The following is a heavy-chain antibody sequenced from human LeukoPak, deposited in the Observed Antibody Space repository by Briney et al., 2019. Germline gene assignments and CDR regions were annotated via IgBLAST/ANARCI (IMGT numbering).Heavy chain of an antibody. J-gene: IGHJ4*02. Sequence: PGGSLRLSCVASGFTFGKYWMSWVRQAPGKGLEWVANIKLDGSEKNYVDSVKGRFTISRDNSKNTLYLQMNSLRAEDTAMYYCTTRSSSGWYSFWGQGALVTVSS. D-gene: IGHD6-19*01. CDR1: GFTFGKYW. V-gene: IGHV3-7*03. CDR3: TTRSSSGWYSF. CDR2: IKLDGSEK.